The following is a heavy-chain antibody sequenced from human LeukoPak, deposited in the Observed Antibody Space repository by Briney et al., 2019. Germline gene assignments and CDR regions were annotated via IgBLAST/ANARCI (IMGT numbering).Heavy chain of an antibody. J-gene: IGHJ3*02. D-gene: IGHD3-3*01. CDR3: AREAPYDFWSEAPNAFDI. CDR2: IYYSGST. V-gene: IGHV4-39*07. CDR1: GGSISSSSYY. Sequence: SETLSLTCTVSGGSISSSSYYWGWIRQPPGKGLEWIGSIYYSGSTYYNPSLKSRATISVDTSKNQFSLKLSSVTAADTAVYYCAREAPYDFWSEAPNAFDIWGQGTMVTVSS.